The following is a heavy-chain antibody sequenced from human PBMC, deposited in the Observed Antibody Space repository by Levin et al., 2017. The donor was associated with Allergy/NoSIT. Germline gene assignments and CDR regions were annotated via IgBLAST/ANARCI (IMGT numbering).Heavy chain of an antibody. CDR1: GGSISSYY. J-gene: IGHJ3*02. CDR2: IYYSGST. V-gene: IGHV4-59*01. D-gene: IGHD2/OR15-2a*01. Sequence: SETLSLTCTVSGGSISSYYWSWIRQPPGKGLEWIGYIYYSGSTNYNPSLKSRVTISEDTPKNQFSLKLNSVTAADTAVYYCARGFLANFLHAFDIWGQGTMVTVSS. CDR3: ARGFLANFLHAFDI.